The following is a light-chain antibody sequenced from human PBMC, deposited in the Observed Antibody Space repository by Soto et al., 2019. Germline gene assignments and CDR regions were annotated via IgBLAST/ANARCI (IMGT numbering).Light chain of an antibody. CDR3: QQYHNWPLT. J-gene: IGKJ4*01. V-gene: IGKV3-15*01. Sequence: EFVMTQSPATLSVSPGERATLXXRASQSVSTNLAWYQQKPGQAPXLLIYGTSTGATGIPAGFSGSGSGTEFTLTISSLRSEDFSVYSCQQYHNWPLTFGGGTKV. CDR2: GTS. CDR1: QSVSTN.